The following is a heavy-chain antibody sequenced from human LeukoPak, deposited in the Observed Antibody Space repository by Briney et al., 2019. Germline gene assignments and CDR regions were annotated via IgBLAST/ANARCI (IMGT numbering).Heavy chain of an antibody. CDR3: AREQQWLEGLGY. Sequence: XAPGXXLEWMGWISAYNGNTNYAQKLQGRVTMTTDTSTSTAYMELRSLRSDDTAVYYCAREQQWLEGLGYWGQGTLVTVSS. CDR2: ISAYNGNT. V-gene: IGHV1-18*01. D-gene: IGHD6-19*01. J-gene: IGHJ4*02.